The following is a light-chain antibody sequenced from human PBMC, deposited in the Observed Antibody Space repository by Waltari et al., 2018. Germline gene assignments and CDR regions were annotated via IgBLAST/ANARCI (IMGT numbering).Light chain of an antibody. V-gene: IGKV1-9*01. J-gene: IGKJ3*01. Sequence: DIQLTQSPSFLSASVGDRVTTTCRARQGISSYLAWYQQKPGKAPNLLISEASTLQSGVPSRFSGTGSETEFTLTISSLQPEDFATYFCQHLNSYPPTFGPGTIVDIK. CDR2: EAS. CDR1: QGISSY. CDR3: QHLNSYPPT.